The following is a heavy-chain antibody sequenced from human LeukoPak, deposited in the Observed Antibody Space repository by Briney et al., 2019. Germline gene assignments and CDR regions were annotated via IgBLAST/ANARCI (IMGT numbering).Heavy chain of an antibody. CDR2: INPNSGGT. CDR3: ARDKLRARGFDY. Sequence: ASVKVSCKASGYTFTGYYMHWVRQAPGQGLEGMGWINPNSGGTNYAQKFQGRVTMTRDTSISTAYMELSRLRSDDTAVYYCARDKLRARGFDYWGQGTLVTVSS. J-gene: IGHJ4*02. CDR1: GYTFTGYY. D-gene: IGHD3-10*01. V-gene: IGHV1-2*02.